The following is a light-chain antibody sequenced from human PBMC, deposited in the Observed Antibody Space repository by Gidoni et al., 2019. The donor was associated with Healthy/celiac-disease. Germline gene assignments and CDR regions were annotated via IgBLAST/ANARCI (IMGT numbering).Light chain of an antibody. Sequence: QSALTQPPSASGSPGQSVTISCTGTSSDVGGYNYVSWYQQHPGKAPKLMIYEVSKRPSGVPDRFSGSKSGNTASLTVSGLQAEDEADYYCSSYAGSLTVFGGGTKLTVL. J-gene: IGLJ3*02. CDR2: EVS. CDR1: SSDVGGYNY. V-gene: IGLV2-8*01. CDR3: SSYAGSLTV.